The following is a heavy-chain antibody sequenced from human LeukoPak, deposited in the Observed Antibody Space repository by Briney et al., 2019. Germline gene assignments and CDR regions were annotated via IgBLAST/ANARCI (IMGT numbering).Heavy chain of an antibody. V-gene: IGHV3-74*01. D-gene: IGHD4-23*01. Sequence: GASLRLSCAASGFTFSSDWLNWVRQARVKVLVWVSRIASDGSSTTYADSGKGRFSISRDNAKNTLYLQMNSLRVEDTAVYYCARGRPHGNDYWGQGTLVTVSS. J-gene: IGHJ4*02. CDR2: IASDGSST. CDR1: GFTFSSDW. CDR3: ARGRPHGNDY.